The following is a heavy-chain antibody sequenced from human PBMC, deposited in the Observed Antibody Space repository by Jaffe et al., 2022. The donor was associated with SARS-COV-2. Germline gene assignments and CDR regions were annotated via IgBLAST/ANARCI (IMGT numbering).Heavy chain of an antibody. CDR3: ARDSGPADYYYYYYGMDV. J-gene: IGHJ6*02. D-gene: IGHD1-26*01. CDR1: GFTVSSNY. V-gene: IGHV3-66*02. CDR2: IYSGGST. Sequence: EVQLVESGGGLVQPGGSLRLSCAASGFTVSSNYMSWVRQAPGKGLEWVSVIYSGGSTYYADSVKGRFTISRDNSKNTLYLQMNSLRAEDTAVYYCARDSGPADYYYYYYGMDVWGQGTTVTVSS.